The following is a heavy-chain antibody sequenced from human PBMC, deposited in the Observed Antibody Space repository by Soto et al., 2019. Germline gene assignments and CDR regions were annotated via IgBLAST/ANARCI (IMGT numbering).Heavy chain of an antibody. CDR3: AKDPYGSEPQYYLDY. D-gene: IGHD6-25*01. V-gene: IGHV3-23*01. CDR1: VFTFSNYA. CDR2: ISGSAGST. J-gene: IGHJ4*02. Sequence: PWWSLRLSCSASVFTFSNYAMSWVRQAPGKGLEWVSVISGSAGSTYYADSVKGRFTISRDNSKNTLYLQMNSLRAEDTAVYYCAKDPYGSEPQYYLDYWGQGTLVTVSS.